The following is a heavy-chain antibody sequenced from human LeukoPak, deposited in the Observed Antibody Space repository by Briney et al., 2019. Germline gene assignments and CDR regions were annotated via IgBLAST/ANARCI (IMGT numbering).Heavy chain of an antibody. CDR2: IYTSGST. D-gene: IGHD2-2*01. CDR3: ARAGYCSSTSCFPNWFDP. J-gene: IGHJ5*02. Sequence: SETLSLTCAVYGGSFSGYYWSWLRQPAGKGLEWLGRIYTSGSTNYNPSLKSRVTISVDTSKNQFSLKLSSVTAADAAVYYCARAGYCSSTSCFPNWFDPWGQGTLVTVSS. CDR1: GGSFSGYY. V-gene: IGHV4-59*10.